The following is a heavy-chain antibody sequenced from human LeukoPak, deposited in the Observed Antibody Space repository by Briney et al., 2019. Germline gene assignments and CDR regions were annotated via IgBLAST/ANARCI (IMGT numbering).Heavy chain of an antibody. CDR3: ARHSSSSMGRVPPYYYYYMDV. V-gene: IGHV5-51*01. CDR2: IYPGDSDS. Sequence: GESLKISCKGFGYSFTNYWIGWVRQMPGKGLEWMGIIYPGDSDSRYSPSFQGQVTFSADKSIRTAYLQWSSLKASDTAMYYCARHSSSSMGRVPPYYYYYMDVWGKGTTVTVSS. J-gene: IGHJ6*03. CDR1: GYSFTNYW. D-gene: IGHD6-6*01.